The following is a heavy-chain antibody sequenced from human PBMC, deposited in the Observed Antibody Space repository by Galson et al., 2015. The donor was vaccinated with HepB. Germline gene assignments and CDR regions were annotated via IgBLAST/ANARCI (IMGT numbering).Heavy chain of an antibody. Sequence: SLRLSCAASGFTLSDHWMSWVRQAPGKGLEWVATIRFDGSEKYYVDSVKGRVTISRDNAKNSLYLQMNSLRVDDTAVYYCARDGGTYYYYYYSGWDVWGQGTTVTVSS. CDR1: GFTLSDHW. CDR2: IRFDGSEK. V-gene: IGHV3-7*05. J-gene: IGHJ6*02. D-gene: IGHD1-26*01. CDR3: ARDGGTYYYYYYSGWDV.